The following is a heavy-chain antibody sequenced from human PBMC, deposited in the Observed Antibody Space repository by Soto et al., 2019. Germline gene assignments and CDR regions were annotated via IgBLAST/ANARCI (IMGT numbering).Heavy chain of an antibody. CDR2: ISYDGSNK. Sequence: GGSLRLSCAASGFTFSSYGMHWVRQAPGKGLEWVAVISYDGSNKYYADSVKGRFTISRDNSKNTLYLQMNSLRAEDTAVYYCAKPGVATENLFDYWGQGTLVTVSS. J-gene: IGHJ4*02. CDR3: AKPGVATENLFDY. D-gene: IGHD5-12*01. V-gene: IGHV3-30*18. CDR1: GFTFSSYG.